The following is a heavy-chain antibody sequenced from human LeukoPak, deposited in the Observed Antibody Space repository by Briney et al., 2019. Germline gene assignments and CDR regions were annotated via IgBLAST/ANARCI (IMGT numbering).Heavy chain of an antibody. J-gene: IGHJ4*02. CDR1: GDSVSSNSAA. CDR2: TYYRSKWYN. CDR3: ARERSSGWYPALKYYFDY. D-gene: IGHD6-19*01. Sequence: SQTLSLACAISGDSVSSNSAAWNWIRQSPSRGLEWLGRTYYRSKWYNDYAVSVKSRITINPDTSKNQFSLQLNSVTPEDTAVYYCARERSSGWYPALKYYFDYWGQGTLVTVSS. V-gene: IGHV6-1*01.